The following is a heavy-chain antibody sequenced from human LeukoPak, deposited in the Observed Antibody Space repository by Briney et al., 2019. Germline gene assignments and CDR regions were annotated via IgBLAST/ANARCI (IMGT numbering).Heavy chain of an antibody. D-gene: IGHD5-24*01. CDR3: AAGLEAATNMLDYYYYGMDV. J-gene: IGHJ6*02. V-gene: IGHV1-58*02. Sequence: GTSVKVSGKASGFTFSSSAMQWVRQARGQRLEWIGWIVVGSGNTNYAQKFQERVTITRDMSTSTAYMELSSLRSEDTAVYYCAAGLEAATNMLDYYYYGMDVWGQGTTVTVSS. CDR2: IVVGSGNT. CDR1: GFTFSSSA.